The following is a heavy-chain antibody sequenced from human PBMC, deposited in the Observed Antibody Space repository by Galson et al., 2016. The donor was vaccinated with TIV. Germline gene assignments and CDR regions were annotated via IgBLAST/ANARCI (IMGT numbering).Heavy chain of an antibody. Sequence: SVKVSCKASGYTFTSYDINWVRQATGQGLEWMGWMNPNSGNTGYTQKFRGRVTMTRKTHVRTAYIELSSLRSEDTAVYYCARSGDYGDYWGQGTLVTVSS. CDR2: MNPNSGNT. D-gene: IGHD4-17*01. J-gene: IGHJ4*02. CDR3: ARSGDYGDY. V-gene: IGHV1-8*02. CDR1: GYTFTSYD.